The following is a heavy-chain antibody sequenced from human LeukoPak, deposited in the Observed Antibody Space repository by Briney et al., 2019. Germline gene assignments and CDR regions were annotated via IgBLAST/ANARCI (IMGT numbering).Heavy chain of an antibody. J-gene: IGHJ4*02. D-gene: IGHD2-21*01. Sequence: SETLSLTCTVSGGSISGYYWSWIRQPPGKGLEWIGYIYYSGITNYNPSLKSRVTISLDTSKSQFSLKLASVTAADTAAYYCARHGYCGAECYTYFDSWGQGTLVSVSS. CDR1: GGSISGYY. CDR3: ARHGYCGAECYTYFDS. CDR2: IYYSGIT. V-gene: IGHV4-59*08.